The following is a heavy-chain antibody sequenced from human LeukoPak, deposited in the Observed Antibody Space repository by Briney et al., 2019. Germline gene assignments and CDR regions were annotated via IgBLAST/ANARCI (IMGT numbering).Heavy chain of an antibody. CDR1: GFTFSSYS. Sequence: GGSLRLSCAASGFTFSSYSMNWVRQAPGKGLEWVSSISSSSSYIYYADSVKGRFTISRDNAKNSLHLQMNSLRAEDTAVYHCARPWGWELLPYYYGMDVWGQGTTVTVSS. J-gene: IGHJ6*02. V-gene: IGHV3-21*01. D-gene: IGHD1-26*01. CDR3: ARPWGWELLPYYYGMDV. CDR2: ISSSSSYI.